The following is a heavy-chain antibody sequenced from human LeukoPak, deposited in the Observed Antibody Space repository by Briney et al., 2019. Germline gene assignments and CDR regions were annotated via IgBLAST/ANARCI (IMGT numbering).Heavy chain of an antibody. Sequence: GGSLRLSCAASGFTFSSYAMSWVRQAPGKGLEWVSAISGSGGSTYYADSVKGRFTISRDNSKNTLYLQMNSLRAEDTAVYYCAKEEYYYGSGSPNWFDPWGREPWSPSPQ. CDR1: GFTFSSYA. D-gene: IGHD3-10*01. CDR3: AKEEYYYGSGSPNWFDP. CDR2: ISGSGGST. V-gene: IGHV3-23*01. J-gene: IGHJ5*02.